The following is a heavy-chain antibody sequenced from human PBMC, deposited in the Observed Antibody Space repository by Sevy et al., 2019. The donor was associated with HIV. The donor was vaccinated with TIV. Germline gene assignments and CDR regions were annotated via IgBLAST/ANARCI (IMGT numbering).Heavy chain of an antibody. CDR3: AGTPEGYGSGSYYNVWEDYYGMDV. Sequence: GSLRLSCAASGFTFSSYAMHWVRQAPGKGLEWVAVISYDGSNKYYADSVKGRFTISRDNSKNTLYLQMNSLRAEDTAVYYCAGTPEGYGSGSYYNVWEDYYGMDVWGQGTTVTVSS. V-gene: IGHV3-30-3*01. CDR2: ISYDGSNK. CDR1: GFTFSSYA. D-gene: IGHD3-10*01. J-gene: IGHJ6*02.